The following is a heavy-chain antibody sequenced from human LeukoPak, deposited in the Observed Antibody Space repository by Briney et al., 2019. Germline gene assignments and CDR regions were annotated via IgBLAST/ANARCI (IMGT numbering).Heavy chain of an antibody. CDR3: ARGKKRGSGSYYNPSYYYYMDV. V-gene: IGHV4-34*01. CDR2: INHSGST. D-gene: IGHD3-10*01. Sequence: PSETLSLTCAVYGGSFSGYYWSWIRQPPGKGLEWIGEINHSGSTSYNPSLKSRVTISVDTSKNQFSLKLSSVTAADTAVYYCARGKKRGSGSYYNPSYYYYMDVWGKGTTVTISS. J-gene: IGHJ6*03. CDR1: GGSFSGYY.